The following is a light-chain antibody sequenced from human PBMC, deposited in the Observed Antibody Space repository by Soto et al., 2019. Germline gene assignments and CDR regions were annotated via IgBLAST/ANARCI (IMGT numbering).Light chain of an antibody. J-gene: IGLJ2*01. V-gene: IGLV2-8*01. Sequence: QSVLTQPPSASGSPGQSVTISCTGTSSDVGGYNYVSWYQHHPGKAPKLMIYEVNKRPSGVSDRFSGSKSGNTASLTVSGLQAEDEADYYCSSYAGSNTFVVFGGGTKLTVL. CDR3: SSYAGSNTFVV. CDR2: EVN. CDR1: SSDVGGYNY.